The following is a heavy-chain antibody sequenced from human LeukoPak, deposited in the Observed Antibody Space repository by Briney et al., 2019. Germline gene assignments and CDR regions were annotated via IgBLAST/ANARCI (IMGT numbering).Heavy chain of an antibody. J-gene: IGHJ4*02. CDR1: GFTFSSHW. CDR3: ARGLSGITGYTYGRGIDY. CDR2: IKKDGSEK. V-gene: IGHV3-7*01. D-gene: IGHD5-18*01. Sequence: GGSLTLSCAASGFTFSSHWMSWVRQAPGKGLEWVANIKKDGSEKYYVDSVKGRFTISRDNAKTSLYLQMNSLRAEDTAVYYCARGLSGITGYTYGRGIDYWGQGTLVTVSS.